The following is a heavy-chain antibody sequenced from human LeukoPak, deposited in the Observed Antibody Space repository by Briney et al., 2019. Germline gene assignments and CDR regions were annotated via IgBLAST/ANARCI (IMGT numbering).Heavy chain of an antibody. D-gene: IGHD5-12*01. Sequence: SATLTLTCTASGDSISSYSWSWIRQPPGKGLEWIGYIYYSNSTNYNPSLNSRVTISVDTSKNQFSLKLSSVTAADTAVYYCATNAGGYREASLDYWGQGTMVTVSS. CDR1: GDSISSYS. CDR3: ATNAGGYREASLDY. J-gene: IGHJ4*02. V-gene: IGHV4-59*07. CDR2: IYYSNST.